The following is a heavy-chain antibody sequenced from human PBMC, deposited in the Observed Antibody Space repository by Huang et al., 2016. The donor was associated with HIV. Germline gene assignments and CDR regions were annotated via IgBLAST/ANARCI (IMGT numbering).Heavy chain of an antibody. CDR3: TRENYDFWSGYYKYYFDY. CDR2: IRGKAAGGKT. V-gene: IGHV3-49*05. CDR1: GFTFGAYA. D-gene: IGHD3-3*01. Sequence: EVQLVESGGGLVKQGRSLRLSCTASGFTFGAYAMSWFRQAPGKGLEWVGCIRGKAAGGKTEYAASVKGRFTRERDDSKSIAYLQMNSLKIEDTAVYYCTRENYDFWSGYYKYYFDYWGQGTLVTVSS. J-gene: IGHJ4*02.